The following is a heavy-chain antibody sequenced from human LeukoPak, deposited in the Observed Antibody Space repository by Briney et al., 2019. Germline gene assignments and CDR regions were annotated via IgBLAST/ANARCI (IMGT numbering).Heavy chain of an antibody. V-gene: IGHV3-23*01. J-gene: IGHJ4*02. CDR1: GFAFSSYA. CDR3: ANDYRSGSFHDF. Sequence: GGTLRLSCAASGFAFSSYAMSWVRQPPGKGLEWVSVISRRDDYTYYADSVKGRFTISRDNSKNTLYLQMNTLRAEDTAVYYCANDYRSGSFHDFWGQGTLVTVSS. CDR2: ISRRDDYT. D-gene: IGHD3-10*01.